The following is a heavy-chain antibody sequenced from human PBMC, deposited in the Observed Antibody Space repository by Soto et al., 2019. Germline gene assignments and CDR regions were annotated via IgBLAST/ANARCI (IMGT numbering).Heavy chain of an antibody. J-gene: IGHJ5*02. V-gene: IGHV4-59*12. CDR1: GGSISSYY. CDR3: ARLYSSSYGDWFDP. Sequence: SETLSLTCTVSGGSISSYYWSWIRQPPGKGLEWIGYIYHSGSTYYNPSLKSRVTISVDRSKNQFSLKLSSVTAADTAVYYCARLYSSSYGDWFDPWGQGTLVTVSS. CDR2: IYHSGST. D-gene: IGHD6-13*01.